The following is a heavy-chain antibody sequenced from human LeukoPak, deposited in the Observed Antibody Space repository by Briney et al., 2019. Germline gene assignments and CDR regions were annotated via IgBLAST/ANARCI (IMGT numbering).Heavy chain of an antibody. CDR2: IYHSGST. D-gene: IGHD3-3*01. J-gene: IGHJ6*02. Sequence: PSETLSLTCAVSGGSISSGGYSWSWIRQPPGKGLEWIGYIYHSGSTYYNPSLKSRVTMSVDTSQNQFSLKLSSVTAADTAVYYCARDEAIFGAGYYYGMDVWGQGTTVTVSS. CDR3: ARDEAIFGAGYYYGMDV. CDR1: GGSISSGGYS. V-gene: IGHV4-30-2*05.